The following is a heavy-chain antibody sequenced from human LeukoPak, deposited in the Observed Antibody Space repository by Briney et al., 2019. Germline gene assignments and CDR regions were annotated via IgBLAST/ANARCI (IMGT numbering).Heavy chain of an antibody. CDR3: AKAMVRGVTFPNWFDP. D-gene: IGHD3-10*01. CDR2: ISSSSRTM. J-gene: IGHJ5*02. CDR1: GFTFSSYN. V-gene: IGHV3-48*04. Sequence: GGSLRLSCAASGFTFSSYNMNWVRQAPGKGLEWLSYISSSSRTMYYADSLKGRFTISRDNAMSSVYLQMNSLRAEDTAVYYCAKAMVRGVTFPNWFDPWGQGTLVTVSS.